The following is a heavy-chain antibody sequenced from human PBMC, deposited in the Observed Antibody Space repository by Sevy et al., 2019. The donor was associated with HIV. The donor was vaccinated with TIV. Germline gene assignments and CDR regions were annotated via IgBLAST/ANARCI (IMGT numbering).Heavy chain of an antibody. D-gene: IGHD2-2*02. CDR2: TSYSGTT. CDR1: GDSINNYY. V-gene: IGHV4-59*12. J-gene: IGHJ4*02. CDR3: ARLRWDVVDAPGATPGCYFDS. Sequence: SETLSLTCSVSGDSINNYYWSWIRQPPGKGLEWIGYTSYSGTTNYSPSLKSRVDISLDTSMHHFSLKINSFTAADTAVYYCARLRWDVVDAPGATPGCYFDSWGQGILVTVSS.